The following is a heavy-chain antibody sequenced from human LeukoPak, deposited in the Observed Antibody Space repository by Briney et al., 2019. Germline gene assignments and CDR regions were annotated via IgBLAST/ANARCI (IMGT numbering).Heavy chain of an antibody. CDR1: GGSTSSYN. CDR2: IYTSGST. CDR3: ARSLSRESYFYYMDV. Sequence: SETLSLTCIVSGGSTSSYNWSWIRQPPGKGLEWIGYIYTSGSTNYNPSLKSRVTISVDTSKNQFSLTLSSVTAAGTAVYYCARSLSRESYFYYMDVWGKGTTVTVSS. J-gene: IGHJ6*03. V-gene: IGHV4-4*09.